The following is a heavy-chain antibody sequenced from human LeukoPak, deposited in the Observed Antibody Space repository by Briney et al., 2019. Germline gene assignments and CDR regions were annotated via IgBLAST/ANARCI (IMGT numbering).Heavy chain of an antibody. CDR2: VFYTGRT. CDR1: GGSISTRNYY. D-gene: IGHD2-21*01. V-gene: IGHV4-39*01. Sequence: PSETLSLTCSVSGGSISTRNYYWGWIRQPPGKGLEWIGTVFYTGRTFYNTSLEGRVSISVDPSKNQFSLRLTSVAAADTAVYYCACRINIARLPSPMRDSWGQGTPVIVSS. J-gene: IGHJ4*02. CDR3: ACRINIARLPSPMRDS.